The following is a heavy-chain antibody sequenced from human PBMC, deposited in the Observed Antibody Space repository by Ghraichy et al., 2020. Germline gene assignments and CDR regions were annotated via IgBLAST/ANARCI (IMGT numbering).Heavy chain of an antibody. D-gene: IGHD6-19*01. Sequence: ASVKVSCKASGYTFTSYGISWVRQAPGQGLEWMGWISAYNGNTNYAQKLQGRVTMTTDTSTSTAYMELRSLGSDDTAVYYCARDWTADRQGIAVESDYWGQGTLVTVSS. V-gene: IGHV1-18*04. CDR2: ISAYNGNT. CDR1: GYTFTSYG. CDR3: ARDWTADRQGIAVESDY. J-gene: IGHJ4*02.